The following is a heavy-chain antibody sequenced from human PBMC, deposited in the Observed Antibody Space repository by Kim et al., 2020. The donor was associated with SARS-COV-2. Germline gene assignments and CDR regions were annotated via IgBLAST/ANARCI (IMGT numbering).Heavy chain of an antibody. V-gene: IGHV4-59*01. CDR2: IYYSGST. D-gene: IGHD2-2*03. Sequence: SETLSLTCTVSGGSISCYYWSWIRQPPGKGLEWIGYIYYSGSTNYNPSLKSRVTISVDTSKNQFSLKLSSVTAADTAVYYCARDRPGYCSSTSCYSDAFDIWGQGTMVTVSS. J-gene: IGHJ3*02. CDR3: ARDRPGYCSSTSCYSDAFDI. CDR1: GGSISCYY.